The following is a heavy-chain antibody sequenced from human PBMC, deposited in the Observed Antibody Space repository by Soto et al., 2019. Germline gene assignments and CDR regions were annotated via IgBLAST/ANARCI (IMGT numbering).Heavy chain of an antibody. D-gene: IGHD6-19*01. CDR1: GFSLSTSGLG. CDR3: AHRPSGWYLFDY. V-gene: IGHV2-5*01. Sequence: QITLKESGPTLVRPTQTLTLTCTFSGFSLSTSGLGVGWIRQPPGKALEWLALIYWNDDKRYSPSLKARLTSTKDTSKYQVVLTMTNMDPVDTATYYCAHRPSGWYLFDYWGQGTLVTVSS. J-gene: IGHJ4*02. CDR2: IYWNDDK.